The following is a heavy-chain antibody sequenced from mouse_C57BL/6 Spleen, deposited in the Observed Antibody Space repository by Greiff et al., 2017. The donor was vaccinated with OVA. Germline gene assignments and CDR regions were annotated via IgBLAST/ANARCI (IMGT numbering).Heavy chain of an antibody. CDR3: TRDSSGYWFAY. CDR2: IDPENGDT. V-gene: IGHV14-4*01. J-gene: IGHJ3*01. CDR1: GFNIKDDY. Sequence: VQLKESGAELVRPGASVKLSCTASGFNIKDDYMHWVKQRPEQGLEWIGWIDPENGDTEYASKFQGKATITADTSSNTAYLQLSSLTSEDTAVYYCTRDSSGYWFAYWGQGTLVTVSA. D-gene: IGHD3-2*02.